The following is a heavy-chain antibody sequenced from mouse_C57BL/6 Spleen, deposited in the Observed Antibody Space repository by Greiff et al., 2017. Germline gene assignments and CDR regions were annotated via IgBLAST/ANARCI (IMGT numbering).Heavy chain of an antibody. CDR1: GFSFNTYA. Sequence: EVQLVESGGGLVQPKGSLKLSCAASGFSFNTYAMNWVRQAPGKGLEWVARIRSKSNNYATYYADSVKDRFTISRDDSESMLYLQMNNLKTEDTGMYYCVRHNYYGSSYFDYWGQGTTLTVSS. J-gene: IGHJ2*01. CDR3: VRHNYYGSSYFDY. V-gene: IGHV10-1*01. CDR2: IRSKSNNYAT. D-gene: IGHD1-1*01.